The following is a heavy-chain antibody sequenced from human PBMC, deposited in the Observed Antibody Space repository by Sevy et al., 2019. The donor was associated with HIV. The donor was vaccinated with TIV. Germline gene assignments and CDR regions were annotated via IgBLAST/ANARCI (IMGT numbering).Heavy chain of an antibody. V-gene: IGHV3-23*01. CDR1: GFIFSGYG. J-gene: IGHJ1*01. D-gene: IGHD6-13*01. CDR2: ISGSGGST. Sequence: GGSLRLSCAASGFIFSGYGMSWVRQAPGQGLEWVSAISGSGGSTYYADSVKGRFTISRDNFRITLYLQMNSLRAEDTAVYYCAKDRITAARFQHWGQGTLVTVSS. CDR3: AKDRITAARFQH.